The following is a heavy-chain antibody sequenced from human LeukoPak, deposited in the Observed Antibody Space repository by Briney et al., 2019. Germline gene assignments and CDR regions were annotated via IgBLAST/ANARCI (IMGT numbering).Heavy chain of an antibody. CDR2: INHSGST. J-gene: IGHJ6*02. Sequence: SETLSLTCAVYRGSFSGYYWSWIRQPPGKGLEWIGEINHSGSTNYNPSLKSRVTISVDTSKNQFSLKLSSVTAADTAVYYCARVPTRKNYYYGMDVWGQGTTVTVSS. CDR3: ARVPTRKNYYYGMDV. CDR1: RGSFSGYY. V-gene: IGHV4-34*01.